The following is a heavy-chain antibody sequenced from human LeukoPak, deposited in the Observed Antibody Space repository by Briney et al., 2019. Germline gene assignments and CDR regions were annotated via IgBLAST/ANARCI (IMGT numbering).Heavy chain of an antibody. J-gene: IGHJ3*02. D-gene: IGHD6-19*01. CDR2: INHSGST. Sequence: SETLSLTCAVYGGSFSGYYWSWIRQPPGKGLEWIGEINHSGSTYYNPSLKSRVTISVDTSKNQFSLKLSSVTAADTAVYYCARVSGWPRNYAFDIWGQGTMVTVSS. CDR1: GGSFSGYY. V-gene: IGHV4-34*01. CDR3: ARVSGWPRNYAFDI.